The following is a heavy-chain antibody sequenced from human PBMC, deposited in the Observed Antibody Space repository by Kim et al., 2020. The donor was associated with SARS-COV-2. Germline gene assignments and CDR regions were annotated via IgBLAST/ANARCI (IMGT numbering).Heavy chain of an antibody. D-gene: IGHD6-19*01. CDR3: AGGYSSGFDY. CDR2: NT. J-gene: IGHJ4*02. V-gene: IGHV1-3*01. Sequence: NTKNSREFQARVTITRDTSASTAYMELSGLRSEDTAVYYCAGGYSSGFDYWGQGTLVTVSS.